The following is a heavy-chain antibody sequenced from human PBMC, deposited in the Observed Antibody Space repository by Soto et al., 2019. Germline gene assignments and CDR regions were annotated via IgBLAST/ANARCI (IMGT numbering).Heavy chain of an antibody. CDR1: GGSFSGYY. CDR2: INHSGST. J-gene: IGHJ6*02. D-gene: IGHD3-22*01. CDR3: AGSGYYHNSGMDV. Sequence: SETLSLTCAVYGGSFSGYYWTWIRQPPGTGLEWIGEINHSGSTNYNPSLKSRVTISVDTSKNQFSLKLSSVTAADTAVYYCAGSGYYHNSGMDVWCQGITVTVS. V-gene: IGHV4-34*01.